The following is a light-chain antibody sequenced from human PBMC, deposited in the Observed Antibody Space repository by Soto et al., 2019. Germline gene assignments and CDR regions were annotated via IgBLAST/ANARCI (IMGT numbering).Light chain of an antibody. CDR1: QSLVHSDGNTY. J-gene: IGKJ1*01. Sequence: DIVMTQTPLSSPVTLGQPASISCRSSQSLVHSDGNTYLSWLQQRPGQPPRLLIYSASTLQMGVPSRFSGSASGTEFTLTISSLQPDDYASYYCQSNYILPWTFGQGTKVDI. V-gene: IGKV2-24*01. CDR2: SAS. CDR3: QSNYILPWT.